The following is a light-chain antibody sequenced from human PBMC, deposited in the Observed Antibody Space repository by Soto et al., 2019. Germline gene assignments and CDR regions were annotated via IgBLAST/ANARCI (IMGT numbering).Light chain of an antibody. CDR1: GSDVGGYNF. CDR2: EVN. J-gene: IGLJ3*02. V-gene: IGLV2-14*01. Sequence: QSALTQPASVSGSPGQSITISCTGTGSDVGGYNFVSWYQQYPGKAPKLMIYEVNKRPSGVSNRFSGSKSGHTASLNISGLQAEDEADYSCSSFTTTITRVFGGGTKLTVL. CDR3: SSFTTTITRV.